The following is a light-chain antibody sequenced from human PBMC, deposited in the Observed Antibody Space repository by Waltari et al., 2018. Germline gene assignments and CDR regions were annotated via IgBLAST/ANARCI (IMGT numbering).Light chain of an antibody. CDR1: KSNIGADFD. Sequence: QSVLTQPPSVSGAPGQRVTISCSGTKSNIGADFDVPWYQQVPGTAPKLLLHRFSNRPSGVSDRFAGFKSGASASLVITGLQAEDEAMYYCQSYDTTLSAVVFGGGTRLTV. V-gene: IGLV1-40*01. J-gene: IGLJ2*01. CDR3: QSYDTTLSAVV. CDR2: RFS.